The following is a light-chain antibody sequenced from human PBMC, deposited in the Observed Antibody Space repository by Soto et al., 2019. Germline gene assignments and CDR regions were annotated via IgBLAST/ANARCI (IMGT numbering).Light chain of an antibody. V-gene: IGLV6-57*03. CDR1: SGSIASNY. Sequence: NFMLTQPHSVSESPGKTVTISCTRSSGSIASNYVQWYQQRPGSAPTTVIYEDNQRPSGVPDRFSGSIDSSSNSASLAISGLKTEDEADYSCQSYDSSNWVFGGGPKLTVL. J-gene: IGLJ3*02. CDR2: EDN. CDR3: QSYDSSNWV.